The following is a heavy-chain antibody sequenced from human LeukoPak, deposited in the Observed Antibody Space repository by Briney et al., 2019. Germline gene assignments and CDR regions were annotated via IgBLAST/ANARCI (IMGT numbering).Heavy chain of an antibody. J-gene: IGHJ4*02. V-gene: IGHV4-59*12. Sequence: SETLSLTCTVSGGSISSYYWSWIRQPPGKGLEWIGYIYYSGSTNYNPSLKSRVTISVDTSKNQFSLKLSSVTAADTAVYYCARSRIAARQDYFDYWGQGTLVTVSS. CDR2: IYYSGST. CDR1: GGSISSYY. D-gene: IGHD6-6*01. CDR3: ARSRIAARQDYFDY.